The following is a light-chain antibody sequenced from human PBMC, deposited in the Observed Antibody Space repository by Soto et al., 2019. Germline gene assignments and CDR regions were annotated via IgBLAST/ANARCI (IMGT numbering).Light chain of an antibody. CDR3: QQYSRLWS. Sequence: DIQMTQSPSSLSASVGDRVTITCRASESISTWLAWYQQKPGNAPKLLIYGASSLESGVPPRFSGDGSETDFTLTISSLQRDDFGTYYCQQYSRLWSFGQGTKVEIE. CDR1: ESISTW. V-gene: IGKV1-5*03. J-gene: IGKJ1*01. CDR2: GAS.